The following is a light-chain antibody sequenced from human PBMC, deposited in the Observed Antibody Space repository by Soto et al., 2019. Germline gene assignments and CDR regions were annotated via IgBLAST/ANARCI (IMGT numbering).Light chain of an antibody. CDR2: GAS. V-gene: IGKV3-20*01. Sequence: EIVLTQSPATLSLSRGEGATLSCRASQSVSSTNLAWYQQKPGQAPRLLIYGASSRATGIPDRFSGSGSGTDFTLTISRLEPEDFAVYYCQHYEWSPITFGQGTRLEIK. CDR1: QSVSSTN. J-gene: IGKJ5*01. CDR3: QHYEWSPIT.